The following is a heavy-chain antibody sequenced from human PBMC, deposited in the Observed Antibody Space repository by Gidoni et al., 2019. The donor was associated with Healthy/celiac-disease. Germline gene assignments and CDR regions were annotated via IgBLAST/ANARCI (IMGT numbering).Heavy chain of an antibody. V-gene: IGHV3-74*01. Sequence: EVQLVESGGGLVQPGGSLRLSCAASGFTFSSYWMHWVRQAPGKGLVWVSRINSDGSSTSYADSVKGRFTISRDNAKNTLYLQMNSLRAEDTAVYYCARAPKYDFWSGYYTDYWGQGTLVTVSS. CDR1: GFTFSSYW. J-gene: IGHJ4*02. CDR2: INSDGSST. D-gene: IGHD3-3*01. CDR3: ARAPKYDFWSGYYTDY.